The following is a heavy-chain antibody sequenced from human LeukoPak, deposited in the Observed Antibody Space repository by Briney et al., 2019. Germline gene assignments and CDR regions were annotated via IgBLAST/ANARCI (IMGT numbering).Heavy chain of an antibody. D-gene: IGHD3-22*01. V-gene: IGHV4-39*07. Sequence: SETLSLTCTVSGGSISSYYWSWIRQPPGKGLEWIGSIYYSGSTYYNPSLKSRVTISVDTSKNQFSLKLSSVTAADTAVYYCATGLFVSPYYYDSSGSEYYFDYWGQGTLVTVSS. CDR1: GGSISSYY. J-gene: IGHJ4*02. CDR2: IYYSGST. CDR3: ATGLFVSPYYYDSSGSEYYFDY.